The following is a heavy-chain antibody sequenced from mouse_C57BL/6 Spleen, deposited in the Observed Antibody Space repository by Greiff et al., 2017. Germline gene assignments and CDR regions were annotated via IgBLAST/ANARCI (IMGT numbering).Heavy chain of an antibody. CDR1: GYAFSSYW. V-gene: IGHV1-80*01. CDR3: ARSRGYYYGSSSGAYYFDY. CDR2: IYPGGGDT. D-gene: IGHD1-1*01. Sequence: LVEPGAELVKPGASVKISCKASGYAFSSYWMNWVKQRPGKGLEWIGQIYPGGGDTNYNGKFKGKATLTADQSSSTPYMPLSSLTSEDSAVYFCARSRGYYYGSSSGAYYFDYWGQGTTLTVSS. J-gene: IGHJ2*01.